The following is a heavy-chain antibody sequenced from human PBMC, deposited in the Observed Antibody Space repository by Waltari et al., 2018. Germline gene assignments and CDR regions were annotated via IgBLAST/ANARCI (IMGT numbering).Heavy chain of an antibody. D-gene: IGHD3-16*01. CDR1: GYTFSDYY. CDR2: VDPEDGQA. J-gene: IGHJ4*02. Sequence: EVQLRQSGAELRKPGTPVKISCKASGYTFSDYYIHWVQQAPGKGLQWVGLVDPEDGQAIYAEKCQGRVTITADTSTDTAYLELSSLTSEDTAVYYCARGIQLWGRGSWYFDNWGQGTLVTVSS. V-gene: IGHV1-69-2*01. CDR3: ARGIQLWGRGSWYFDN.